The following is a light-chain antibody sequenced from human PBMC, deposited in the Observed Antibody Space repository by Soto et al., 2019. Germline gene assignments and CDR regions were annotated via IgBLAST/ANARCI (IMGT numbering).Light chain of an antibody. CDR2: DAS. Sequence: EIVMTQSPATLSVSPGEGATLSCKASQNVYKKLAWYQQRPGQPPRLLIYDASTRATGISARFSGSGYGTEFTLTISSLLSEDFAVYFCQQCRNWPLTFGGGTKVYIK. CDR1: QNVYKK. CDR3: QQCRNWPLT. V-gene: IGKV3-15*01. J-gene: IGKJ4*01.